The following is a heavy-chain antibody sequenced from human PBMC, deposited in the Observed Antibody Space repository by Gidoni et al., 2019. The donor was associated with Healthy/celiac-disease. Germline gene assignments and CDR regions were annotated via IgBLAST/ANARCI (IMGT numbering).Heavy chain of an antibody. CDR2: IYYSGST. V-gene: IGHV4-59*01. Sequence: QVQLQESGPGLVKPSETLSLTCTVSGGSISSYYWSWIRQPPGKGLEWIGYIYYSGSTNYNPSLESRVTISVDTSKNQFSLKLSSVTAADTAVYYCARDHSLWGRGTLVTVSS. CDR1: GGSISSYY. CDR3: ARDHSL. J-gene: IGHJ2*01.